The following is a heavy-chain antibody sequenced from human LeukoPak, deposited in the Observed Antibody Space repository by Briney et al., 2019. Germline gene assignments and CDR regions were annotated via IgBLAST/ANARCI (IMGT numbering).Heavy chain of an antibody. J-gene: IGHJ4*02. CDR3: ARESQVNAD. CDR1: GYSISSGYY. V-gene: IGHV4-38-2*02. CDR2: IYHSGST. Sequence: TSETLSLTCTVSGYSISSGYYWGWIRQPPGKGLEWIGSIYHSGSTYYNPSLKSRVTISVDTSKNQFSLKLSSVTAADTAVYYCARESQVNADWGQGTLVTVSS.